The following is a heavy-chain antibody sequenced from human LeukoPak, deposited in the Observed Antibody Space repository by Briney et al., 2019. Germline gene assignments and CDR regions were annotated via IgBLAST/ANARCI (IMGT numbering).Heavy chain of an antibody. CDR2: INQSGSI. CDR3: ARGPGYSSSWYYSN. D-gene: IGHD6-13*01. V-gene: IGHV4-34*01. CDR1: GGSLSGYY. J-gene: IGHJ4*02. Sequence: PSETLSLTCAVYGGSLSGYYWSWIRQPPGKGLEWIGEINQSGSINYNPSLKSRVTISVGTSKNQFSLYLSSVTAADTAVYYCARGPGYSSSWYYSNWGQGTLVTVSS.